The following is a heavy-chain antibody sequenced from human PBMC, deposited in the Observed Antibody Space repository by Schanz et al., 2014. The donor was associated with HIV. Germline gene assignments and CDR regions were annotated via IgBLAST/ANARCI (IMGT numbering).Heavy chain of an antibody. V-gene: IGHV3-9*01. CDR3: AKDWARTAGYCFHY. CDR1: GFIFNDFA. J-gene: IGHJ4*02. Sequence: EVQLVESGGGWLQPGRSLRLSCAASGFIFNDFAMHWVRQAPGKRLEWVTTIPWNSGSIAYADAVKGRFTISRDNAKNSLYLQMNSLRAEDTAFYYCAKDWARTAGYCFHYWGQGTLVTVSS. D-gene: IGHD3-9*01. CDR2: IPWNSGSI.